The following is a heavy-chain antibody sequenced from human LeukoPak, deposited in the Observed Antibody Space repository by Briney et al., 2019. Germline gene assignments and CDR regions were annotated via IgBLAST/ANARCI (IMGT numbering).Heavy chain of an antibody. V-gene: IGHV4-39*01. CDR2: IYYSGST. J-gene: IGHJ3*02. CDR1: GGSISSGSYY. D-gene: IGHD3-22*01. Sequence: SETLSLTCTVSGGSISSGSYYWGWIRQPPGKGLEWIGRIYYSGSTYYNPSLKSRVTISVDTPKNQFSLKLTSVTAADTAVYYCARFPYYYDSPIWGQGTMVTVSS. CDR3: ARFPYYYDSPI.